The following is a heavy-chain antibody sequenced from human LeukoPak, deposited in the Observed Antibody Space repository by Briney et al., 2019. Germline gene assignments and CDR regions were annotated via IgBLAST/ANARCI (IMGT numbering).Heavy chain of an antibody. J-gene: IGHJ5*02. CDR2: ISYSGST. CDR1: GGSISSYY. CDR3: GRVFYSSNWNLFDP. D-gene: IGHD6-13*01. V-gene: IGHV4-59*01. Sequence: SETLSLTCTVSGGSISSYYWSWIRQPPGKGLEWIGYISYSGSTNYNPSLNSRVTISVDTSKNQFSLKLTSVTAADTAVYYCGRVFYSSNWNLFDPWGQGTLVTVSS.